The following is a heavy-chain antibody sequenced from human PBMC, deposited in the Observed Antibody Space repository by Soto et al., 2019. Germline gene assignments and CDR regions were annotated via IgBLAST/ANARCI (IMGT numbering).Heavy chain of an antibody. CDR2: TYYRSTWYN. D-gene: IGHD2-8*01. CDR3: ERATHGAHWFDP. Sequence: PSQTLSLTCAISGDSVSSNSASWNWIRQSPSRGLEWLGRTYYRSTWYNEYTVSVKSRIAINPDTSKNQFSLHLNSVTPEDTAVYFCERATHGAHWFDPWGQGTLVTVSS. CDR1: GDSVSSNSAS. J-gene: IGHJ5*02. V-gene: IGHV6-1*01.